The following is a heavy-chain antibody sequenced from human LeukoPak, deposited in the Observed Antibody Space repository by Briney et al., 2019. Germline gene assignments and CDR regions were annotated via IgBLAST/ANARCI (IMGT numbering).Heavy chain of an antibody. D-gene: IGHD1-1*01. V-gene: IGHV4-59*01. CDR3: VRVNWATTPLFDS. J-gene: IGHJ4*02. Sequence: PSETLSLTCTVSGGSISSYYWSWIRQPPGKGLGWIGYIYYSGSTNYNPSLKSRVTISVDTSKNQFSLKLSSVTAADTAMYYCVRVNWATTPLFDSWGQGTLVTVSS. CDR2: IYYSGST. CDR1: GGSISSYY.